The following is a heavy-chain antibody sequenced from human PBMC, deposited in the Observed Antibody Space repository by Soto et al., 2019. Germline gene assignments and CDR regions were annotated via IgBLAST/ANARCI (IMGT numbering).Heavy chain of an antibody. Sequence: PGESLKISCNGSGYGFTSYWIGWVRHMPGKGLEWMGIIYPGDSDTRYSPSFQGQVTISADKSISTAYLQWSSLKASDTAMYYCARQVAATGFDWFDPWGQGTLVTVSS. CDR3: ARQVAATGFDWFDP. V-gene: IGHV5-51*01. CDR2: IYPGDSDT. J-gene: IGHJ5*02. D-gene: IGHD2-15*01. CDR1: GYGFTSYW.